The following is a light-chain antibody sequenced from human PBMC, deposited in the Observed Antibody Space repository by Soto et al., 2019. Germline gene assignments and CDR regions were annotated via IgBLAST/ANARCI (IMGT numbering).Light chain of an antibody. J-gene: IGLJ3*02. CDR3: SSYTSTNTWV. V-gene: IGLV2-14*01. CDR1: SSDVGGYNY. Sequence: QSALTQPASVSGSPGQSITLSCTGTSSDVGGYNYVSWYQQHPGKAPKLMIYEVSNRPSGVSYRFSGSKSGNTASLIISGLQAEDEADYYCSSYTSTNTWVFGGGTKLTVL. CDR2: EVS.